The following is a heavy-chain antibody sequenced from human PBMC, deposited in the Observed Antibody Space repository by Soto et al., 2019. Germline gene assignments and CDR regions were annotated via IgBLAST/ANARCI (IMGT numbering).Heavy chain of an antibody. CDR1: GYTFTSYD. Sequence: QVQLVQSGAEVKKPGASVKVSCKASGYTFTSYDINWVRQATGQGLEWMGWMNPNSGNTGDAQKFQGRVTMTRNTAISTAYMELSSLISEDTAVYYCARVALYSSLRDYWGQGTLVTVSS. CDR3: ARVALYSSLRDY. J-gene: IGHJ4*02. CDR2: MNPNSGNT. V-gene: IGHV1-8*01. D-gene: IGHD6-13*01.